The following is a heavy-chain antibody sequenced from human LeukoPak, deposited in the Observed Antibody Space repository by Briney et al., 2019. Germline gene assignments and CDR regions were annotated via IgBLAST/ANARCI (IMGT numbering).Heavy chain of an antibody. CDR3: ARGTYVSSGYWTQDIPRPPDS. V-gene: IGHV3-74*01. CDR1: GFTFSSYW. J-gene: IGHJ5*01. D-gene: IGHD3-22*01. CDR2: INTDGSST. Sequence: QPGGSLRLSCAASGFTFSSYWMHWVRQAPGKGLVWVSRINTDGSSTSYADSVKGRFTISRDNAKNTLYLQMNSLRAEDTAVYYCARGTYVSSGYWTQDIPRPPDSWGQGTLVTVSS.